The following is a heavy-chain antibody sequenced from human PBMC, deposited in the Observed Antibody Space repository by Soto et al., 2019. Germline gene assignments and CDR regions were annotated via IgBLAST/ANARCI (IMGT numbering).Heavy chain of an antibody. CDR3: ARDRPPGYCSGGSCYVFRYYYYYGMDV. CDR1: GYTFTSYG. D-gene: IGHD2-15*01. CDR2: ISAYNGNT. V-gene: IGHV1-18*04. Sequence: QVQLVQSGAEVKKPGASVKVSCKASGYTFTSYGISWVRQAPGQGLEWMGWISAYNGNTNYAQKLQGRVTMTTDTPTSTAYMEMRSLRSDDTAVYYRARDRPPGYCSGGSCYVFRYYYYYGMDVWGQGTTVTVSS. J-gene: IGHJ6*02.